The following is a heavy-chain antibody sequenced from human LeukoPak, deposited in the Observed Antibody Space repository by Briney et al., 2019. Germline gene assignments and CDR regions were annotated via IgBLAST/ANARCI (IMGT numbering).Heavy chain of an antibody. Sequence: SSETLSLTCTVSGGSISSYYWSWIRQPPGKGLEYIGYIYYSGITNYNPSLKSRVTISVDTSKNQFSLKLSSVTAADTAVYYCXXXXXCSSTTCYPDYWGQGTLVTVSS. J-gene: IGHJ4*02. CDR3: XXXXXCSSTTCYPDY. D-gene: IGHD2-2*01. CDR2: IYYSGIT. CDR1: GGSISSYY. V-gene: IGHV4-59*08.